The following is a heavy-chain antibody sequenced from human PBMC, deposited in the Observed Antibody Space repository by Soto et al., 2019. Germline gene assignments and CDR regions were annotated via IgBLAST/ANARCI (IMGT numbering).Heavy chain of an antibody. CDR1: GFTFSSYA. Sequence: PGGSLRLSCAASGFTFSSYAMSWVRQAPGKGLKWVSAISGSGGSTYYADSVKGRFTISRDNSKNTLYLQMNSLRAEDTAVYYCSKSLAVAGPPRGYYYMDVWGKGTTVTVSS. D-gene: IGHD6-19*01. CDR2: ISGSGGST. J-gene: IGHJ6*03. CDR3: SKSLAVAGPPRGYYYMDV. V-gene: IGHV3-23*01.